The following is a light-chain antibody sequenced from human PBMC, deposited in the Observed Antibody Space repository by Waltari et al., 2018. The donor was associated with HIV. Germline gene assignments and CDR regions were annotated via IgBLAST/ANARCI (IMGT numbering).Light chain of an antibody. J-gene: IGLJ2*01. CDR2: EVS. V-gene: IGLV2-23*02. CDR3: CSYAGSSTFVV. Sequence: QSALTQPASVSGSPGQSITIPCTGTSSDVGSYYLVSWYQQHPGKAPKLMIYEVSKRPSGVSNRFSVSKSGNTASLTISGLQAEDEADYYCCSYAGSSTFVVFGGGTKLTVL. CDR1: SSDVGSYYL.